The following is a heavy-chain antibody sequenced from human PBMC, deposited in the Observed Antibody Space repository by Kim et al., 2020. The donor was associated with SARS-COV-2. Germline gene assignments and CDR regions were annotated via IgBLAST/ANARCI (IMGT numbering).Heavy chain of an antibody. CDR1: GITFSNYW. J-gene: IGHJ6*02. CDR3: ARSHFGSRTSYGMDI. CDR2: IKQDGGEK. V-gene: IGHV3-7*03. D-gene: IGHD3-10*01. Sequence: LSLTCAASGITFSNYWMSWVRQGPGKGLEWVANIKQDGGEKYYVDSVKGRFTIFRDNAKNSLFLQMNNLRAEDTAVYYCARSHFGSRTSYGMDIWGQGTTVTVSS.